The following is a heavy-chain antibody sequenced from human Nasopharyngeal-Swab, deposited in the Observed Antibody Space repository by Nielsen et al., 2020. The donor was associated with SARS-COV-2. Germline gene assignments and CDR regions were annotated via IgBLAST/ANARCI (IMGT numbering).Heavy chain of an antibody. J-gene: IGHJ5*02. D-gene: IGHD1-14*01. CDR3: VRSPSSISPGWFDP. CDR2: INSEGSST. V-gene: IGHV3-74*01. Sequence: GESLKISCAASGFTFSSYWMHWVRQAPGKGLVWVSRINSEGSSTSYADSVKGRFTIFRDNAKNTLYLQMNSLRAEDTAVYYCVRSPSSISPGWFDPWGQGTLVTVSS. CDR1: GFTFSSYW.